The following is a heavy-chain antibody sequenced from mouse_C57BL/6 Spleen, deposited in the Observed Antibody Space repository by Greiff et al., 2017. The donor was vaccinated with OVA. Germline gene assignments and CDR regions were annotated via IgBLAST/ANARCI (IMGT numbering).Heavy chain of an antibody. D-gene: IGHD3-3*01. CDR1: GYTFTDYY. J-gene: IGHJ4*01. CDR3: ARGTALAMDY. V-gene: IGHV1-76*01. Sequence: QVHVKQSGAELVRPGASVKLSCKASGYTFTDYYINWVKQRPGQGLEWIARIYPGSGNTYYNEKFKGKATLTAEKSSSTAYMQLSSLTSEDSAVYFCARGTALAMDYWGQGTSVTVSS. CDR2: IYPGSGNT.